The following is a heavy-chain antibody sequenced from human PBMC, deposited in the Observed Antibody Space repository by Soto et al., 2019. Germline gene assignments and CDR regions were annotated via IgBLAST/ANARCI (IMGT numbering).Heavy chain of an antibody. CDR1: GGSISSYY. J-gene: IGHJ4*02. D-gene: IGHD2-2*01. CDR2: IYYSGST. CDR3: ARCYGSCFDY. V-gene: IGHV4-59*08. Sequence: PSETLSLTCTVSGGSISSYYWSWIRQPPGKGLEWIGYIYYSGSTNYNPSLKSRVTISVDTSNNQFSLKLSSVTAADTAVYYCARCYGSCFDYWGQGTLVTVSS.